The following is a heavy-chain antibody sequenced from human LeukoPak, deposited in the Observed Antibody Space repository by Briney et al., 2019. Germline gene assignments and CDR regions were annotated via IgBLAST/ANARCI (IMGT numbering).Heavy chain of an antibody. V-gene: IGHV4-38-2*01. J-gene: IGHJ3*02. CDR1: GYSISSGYY. CDR3: ARVGYCSGGSCYRDAFDI. Sequence: ASETLSLTCAVSGYSISSGYYWGWIRQPPGKGLGWIGSIYHSGSTYYNPSLKSRVTISVDTSKNQFSLKLSSVTAADTAVYYCARVGYCSGGSCYRDAFDIWGQGTMVTVSS. D-gene: IGHD2-15*01. CDR2: IYHSGST.